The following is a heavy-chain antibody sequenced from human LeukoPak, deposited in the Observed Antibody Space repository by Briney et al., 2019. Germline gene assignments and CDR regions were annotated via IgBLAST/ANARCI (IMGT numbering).Heavy chain of an antibody. Sequence: GSLRLSCAASGFTFSSSEMNWVRQPPGKGLEWIGSIYYTGSTYYNPSLKSRVTISVDTSKNQFSLKLTSVTAADTAMYYCASHYDILTGYEYWGQGTLVTVSS. CDR3: ASHYDILTGYEY. D-gene: IGHD3-9*01. CDR1: GFTFSSSE. CDR2: IYYTGST. V-gene: IGHV4-39*01. J-gene: IGHJ4*02.